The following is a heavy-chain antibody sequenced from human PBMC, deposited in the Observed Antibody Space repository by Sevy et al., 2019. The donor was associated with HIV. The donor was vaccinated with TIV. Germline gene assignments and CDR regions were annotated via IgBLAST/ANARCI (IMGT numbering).Heavy chain of an antibody. CDR3: ARDAAAADKYAFDI. D-gene: IGHD6-13*01. CDR2: ISYDGSNK. CDR1: GFTFSSYA. V-gene: IGHV3-30-3*01. J-gene: IGHJ3*02. Sequence: GGSLRLSCAASGFTFSSYAMHWVRQAPGKGLEWVAVISYDGSNKYYADSMKGRFTISRDNSKNTLYLQMNSLRAEDTAVYYCARDAAAADKYAFDIWGQGTMVTVSS.